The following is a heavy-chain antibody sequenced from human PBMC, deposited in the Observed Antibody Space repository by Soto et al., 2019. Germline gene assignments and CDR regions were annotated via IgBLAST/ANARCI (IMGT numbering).Heavy chain of an antibody. D-gene: IGHD3-22*01. CDR1: GYSFSCYW. CDR3: ARQIYDSDTGPNFQYYFDS. CDR2: IDPSDSQT. V-gene: IGHV5-10-1*01. J-gene: IGHJ4*02. Sequence: GESLTISCRCSGYSFSCYWITWVRQKPGKGLEWMGRIDPSDSQTYYSPSFRGHVTISVTKSITTVFLQWSSLRASDTAMYYCARQIYDSDTGPNFQYYFDSWGQGTTVTVSS.